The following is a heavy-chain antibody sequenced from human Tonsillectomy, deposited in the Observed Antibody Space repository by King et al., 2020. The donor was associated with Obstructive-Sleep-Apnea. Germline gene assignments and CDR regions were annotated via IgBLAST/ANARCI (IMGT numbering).Heavy chain of an antibody. CDR1: GGSISSSSYY. CDR2: IYYSGST. Sequence: LQLQESGPGLVKPSETLSLTCTVSGGSISSSSYYWGWIRQPPGKGLEWIGSIYYSGSTYYNPSLKSRVTISVDTSKNQFSLKLSSVTAADTAVYYCARLRGSVHPYYYYYGMDVWGQGTTVTVSS. J-gene: IGHJ6*02. V-gene: IGHV4-39*07. CDR3: ARLRGSVHPYYYYYGMDV. D-gene: IGHD1-1*01.